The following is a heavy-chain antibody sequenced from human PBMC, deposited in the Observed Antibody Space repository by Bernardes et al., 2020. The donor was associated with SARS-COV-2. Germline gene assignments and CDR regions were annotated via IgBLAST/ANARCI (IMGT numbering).Heavy chain of an antibody. V-gene: IGHV4-39*01. Sequence: SGTLSLTCTVSGGSISSSSYYWGWIRQPPGKGLEWIGSIYYSGSTYYNPSLKSRVTISVETSKNQFSLKLSSVTAADTAVYYCARQHLGGVTIFGVVTTDRYFDYWGQGTLVTVSS. CDR3: ARQHLGGVTIFGVVTTDRYFDY. D-gene: IGHD3-3*01. J-gene: IGHJ4*02. CDR1: GGSISSSSYY. CDR2: IYYSGST.